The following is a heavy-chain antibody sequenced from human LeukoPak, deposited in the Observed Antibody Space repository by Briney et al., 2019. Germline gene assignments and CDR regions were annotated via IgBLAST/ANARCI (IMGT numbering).Heavy chain of an antibody. V-gene: IGHV4-39*01. Sequence: PSGTLSLTCTVSGASISSNNYYWGWVRQPPGKGLEWIGNIYSSGNTYYNASLKSRVTIYIDTSKNQFSLNLSSVTAADTAVYYCAKSGGSGLIDYWGQGTLVTVSS. D-gene: IGHD1-26*01. CDR1: GASISSNNYY. J-gene: IGHJ4*02. CDR2: IYSSGNT. CDR3: AKSGGSGLIDY.